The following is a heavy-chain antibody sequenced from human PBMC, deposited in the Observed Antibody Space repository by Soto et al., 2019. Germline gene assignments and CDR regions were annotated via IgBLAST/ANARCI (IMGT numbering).Heavy chain of an antibody. CDR1: GFSLTTNGVG. V-gene: IGHV2-5*02. CDR2: IYWDDDK. J-gene: IGHJ4*02. CDR3: ALCRDGENYPH. D-gene: IGHD3-10*01. Sequence: QITLKESGPTLVTPTQTLTLTCTFSGFSLTTNGVGVAWIRQPPGKAPEWLAAIYWDDDKRYRPSLKSRLTIPKDTSANRVVLRMTNMDTIDTGTYYCALCRDGENYPHWGQGTLVTFSS.